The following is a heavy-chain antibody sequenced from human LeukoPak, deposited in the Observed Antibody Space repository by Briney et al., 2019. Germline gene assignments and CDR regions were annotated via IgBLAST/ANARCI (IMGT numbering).Heavy chain of an antibody. CDR3: AAGATRRVGVVLPFDY. V-gene: IGHV4-30-2*05. CDR2: IYHSGST. J-gene: IGHJ4*02. CDR1: GGSISSGGYS. Sequence: PSQTLSLTCAVSGGSISSGGYSWSWIRQPPGKGLEWIGYIYHSGSTYYNPSLKSRVTISVDTSKNQFSLKLSSVTAADTAVYYCAAGATRRVGVVLPFDYWGQGTLVTVSS. D-gene: IGHD6-25*01.